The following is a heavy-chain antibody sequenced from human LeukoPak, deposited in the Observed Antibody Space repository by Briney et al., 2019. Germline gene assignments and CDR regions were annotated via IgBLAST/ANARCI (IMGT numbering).Heavy chain of an antibody. CDR3: ARSYSGSSYYFDY. J-gene: IGHJ4*02. D-gene: IGHD1-26*01. CDR1: GGSISSGSYY. Sequence: SETLSLTCTVSGGSISSGSYYWSWIRQPAGKGLEWIGRIYTSGSTNYNPSLKSRVTISVDTSKNQFSPKLSSVTAADTAVYYCARSYSGSSYYFDYWGQGTLVTVSS. V-gene: IGHV4-61*02. CDR2: IYTSGST.